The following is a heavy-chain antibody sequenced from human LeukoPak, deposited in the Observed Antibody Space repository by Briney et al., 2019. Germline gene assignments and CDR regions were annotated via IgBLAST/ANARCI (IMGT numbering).Heavy chain of an antibody. CDR1: GFTFSSYA. CDR2: ISYDGSNK. Sequence: HPGRSLRLSCAASGFTFSSYAMHWVRQAPGKGLEWVAVISYDGSNKYYADSVKGRFTISRDNSKNTLYLQMNSLRAEDTAVYYCAKDSSGSYYYYGMDVWGQGTTVTVSS. CDR3: AKDSSGSYYYYGMDV. V-gene: IGHV3-30*04. J-gene: IGHJ6*02. D-gene: IGHD3-22*01.